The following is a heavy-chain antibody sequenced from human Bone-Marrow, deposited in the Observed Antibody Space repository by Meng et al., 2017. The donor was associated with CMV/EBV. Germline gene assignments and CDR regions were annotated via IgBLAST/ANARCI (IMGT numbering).Heavy chain of an antibody. V-gene: IGHV1-69*10. CDR2: IIPILGIA. J-gene: IGHJ4*02. D-gene: IGHD1-1*01. Sequence: SVKVSCKASGGTFSSYAISWVRQAPGQGLEWMGGIIPILGIANYAQKFQGRVTITADKSTSTAYMELSSLRSEDTAVYYCARDKTGTKFDNWGQGTLVTVYS. CDR3: ARDKTGTKFDN. CDR1: GGTFSSYA.